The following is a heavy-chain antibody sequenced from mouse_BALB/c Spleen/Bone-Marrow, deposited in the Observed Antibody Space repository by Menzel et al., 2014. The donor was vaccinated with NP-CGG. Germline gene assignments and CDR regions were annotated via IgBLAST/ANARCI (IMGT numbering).Heavy chain of an antibody. D-gene: IGHD2-2*01. Sequence: LQESGPELVKPGASVKISCKASGYAFSSSWMNWVKQRPGQGLEWIGEINPSNGGADFNEKFKIKATLTVDKSSSTAYMQLSSLTSEDSAVYYCTTSRGYNWFAYWGQGTLVTVSA. CDR1: GYAFSSSW. V-gene: IGHV1S16*01. J-gene: IGHJ3*01. CDR2: INPSNGGA. CDR3: TTSRGYNWFAY.